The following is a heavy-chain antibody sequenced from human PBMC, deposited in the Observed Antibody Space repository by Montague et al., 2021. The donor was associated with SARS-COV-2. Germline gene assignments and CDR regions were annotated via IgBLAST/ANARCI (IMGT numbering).Heavy chain of an antibody. D-gene: IGHD4-23*01. Sequence: SETLSLTCTVSGASISTGSDYWTWIRQRPGRGLEWIGNFYYSGGSTCNPSLKSRVTISADTSKNLFSLTLKSVTASDTAVYYCARDRGDIYGGNSAWFDPWGQGTLVTVSS. J-gene: IGHJ5*02. CDR3: ARDRGDIYGGNSAWFDP. CDR2: FYYSGGS. CDR1: GASISTGSDY. V-gene: IGHV4-61*03.